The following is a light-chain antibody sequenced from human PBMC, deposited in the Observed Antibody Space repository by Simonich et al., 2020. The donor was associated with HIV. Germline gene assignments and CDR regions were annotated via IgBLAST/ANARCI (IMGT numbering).Light chain of an antibody. CDR2: AAS. CDR1: KDIRSY. CDR3: QQLNSYPRALT. V-gene: IGKV1-9*01. J-gene: IGKJ4*01. Sequence: DIQLTQSPSFLSASVGDRVTITCRASKDIRSYLAWYQQKPGEAPKLLIYAASTLQSGVPSRFSGSGSGTEFTLTISSLQPEDFATYDCQQLNSYPRALTFGGGTKVEIK.